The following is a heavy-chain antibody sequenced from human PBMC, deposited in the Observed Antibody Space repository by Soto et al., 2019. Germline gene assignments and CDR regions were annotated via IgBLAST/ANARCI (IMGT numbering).Heavy chain of an antibody. CDR3: ARDGITYGPAPVIYFDL. V-gene: IGHV1-3*01. Sequence: QVHLVQSGAEVKKPGASVKVSCQASGYTFNIFAMHWVHQAPGQRLEWMGWIHAGNGSTKYSQKFQGRITITRDSSAFTTYLELSSLRSEDTGVYYCARDGITYGPAPVIYFDLWGQGTLVAVSS. D-gene: IGHD3-10*01. CDR1: GYTFNIFA. CDR2: IHAGNGST. J-gene: IGHJ4*02.